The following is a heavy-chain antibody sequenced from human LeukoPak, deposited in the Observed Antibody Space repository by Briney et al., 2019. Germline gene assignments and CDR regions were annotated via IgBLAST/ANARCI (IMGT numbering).Heavy chain of an antibody. CDR3: ARTTEGGYTYGYFYYYYMDV. Sequence: SETLSLTCTVSGGSISSHYWSWIRQPPGKGLEWIGYIYYSGSTNYNPSLKSRVTISVDTSKNQFSLKLTSVTAADTAVYYCARTTEGGYTYGYFYYYYMDVWGKGTTVTISS. D-gene: IGHD5-18*01. V-gene: IGHV4-59*11. CDR2: IYYSGST. CDR1: GGSISSHY. J-gene: IGHJ6*03.